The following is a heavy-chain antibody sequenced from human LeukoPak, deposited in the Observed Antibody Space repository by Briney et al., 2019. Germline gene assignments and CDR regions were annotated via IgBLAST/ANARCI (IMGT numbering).Heavy chain of an antibody. D-gene: IGHD3-16*01. CDR1: GFTFDDYA. J-gene: IGHJ4*02. V-gene: IGHV3-9*01. CDR2: ISWNSGSI. Sequence: PGRSLRLSCAASGFTFDDYAMHWVRQAPGKGLEWVSGISWNSGSIGYADSVKGRFTISRDNAKNSLYLQMNSLRAEDTAVYYCAKGGIYRYFDYWGQGTLVTVSS. CDR3: AKGGIYRYFDY.